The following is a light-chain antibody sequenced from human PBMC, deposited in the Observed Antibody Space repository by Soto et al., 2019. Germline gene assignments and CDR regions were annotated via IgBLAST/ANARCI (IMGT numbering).Light chain of an antibody. CDR3: GTWDDNVSGWV. V-gene: IGLV1-47*02. CDR1: TSDIGTNY. Sequence: QSVLTQPPSASGTPGQRVTISCSGRTSDIGTNYVYWYQQLPGTAPKLLIYTNDQRPSGVPDRFSGSKSGTSASLAISGLRSEDEGDYYCGTWDDNVSGWVFGGGTKLTVL. J-gene: IGLJ3*02. CDR2: TND.